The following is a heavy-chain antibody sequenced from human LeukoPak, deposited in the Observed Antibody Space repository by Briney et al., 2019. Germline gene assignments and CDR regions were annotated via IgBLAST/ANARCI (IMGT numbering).Heavy chain of an antibody. Sequence: GGSLRLSCAASGFTFSSYWMSWVRQAPGKGLEWVANIKQDGSEKYYVDSVKGRFNISRDNAKNSLYLQMNSLRAEDTAVYYCARGSHYYDSSGYYAAGYWGQGTLVTVSS. V-gene: IGHV3-7*04. CDR1: GFTFSSYW. D-gene: IGHD3-22*01. CDR3: ARGSHYYDSSGYYAAGY. CDR2: IKQDGSEK. J-gene: IGHJ4*02.